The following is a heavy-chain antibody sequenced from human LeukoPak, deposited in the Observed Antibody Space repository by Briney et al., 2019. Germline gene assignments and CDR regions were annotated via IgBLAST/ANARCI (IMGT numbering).Heavy chain of an antibody. CDR2: IKSEGAV. CDR3: VIDDYYDYSGTREADYFDY. CDR1: GFTFTTAW. V-gene: IGHV3-15*01. J-gene: IGHJ4*02. Sequence: GGSLRLSRGAPGFTFTTAWMSWVRQAPGEGREWGARIKSEGAVDYASPVKGRLTISKDYSKNTLYLQMNSLKVEDTAVYYCVIDDYYDYSGTREADYFDYWGQGPLVTVSS. D-gene: IGHD3-22*01.